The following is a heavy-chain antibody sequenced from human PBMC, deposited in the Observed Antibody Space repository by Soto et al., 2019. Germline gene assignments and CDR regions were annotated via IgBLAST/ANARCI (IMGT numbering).Heavy chain of an antibody. CDR1: GYTLTELS. CDR3: ATNYCSSTSCYENAFDI. V-gene: IGHV1-24*01. J-gene: IGHJ3*02. Sequence: GASVKVSCKVSGYTLTELSMHWVRQAPGKGLEWMGGFDPEDGETIYAQKFQGRVTMTEDTSTDTAYMELSSLRSEDTAVYYCATNYCSSTSCYENAFDIWGQGTMVTVSS. D-gene: IGHD2-2*01. CDR2: FDPEDGET.